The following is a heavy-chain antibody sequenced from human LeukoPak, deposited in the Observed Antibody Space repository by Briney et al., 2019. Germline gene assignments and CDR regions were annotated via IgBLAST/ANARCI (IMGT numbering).Heavy chain of an antibody. V-gene: IGHV4-34*01. CDR3: ARGRARGRDGYNYFY. D-gene: IGHD5-12*01. CDR1: GGSFSGYY. CDR2: INHSGST. Sequence: SETLSLTCAVYGGSFSGYYWSWIRQPPGKGLEWIGEINHSGSTNYNPSLKSRVTISVDTSKNQFSLKLSSVTAADTAVYYCARGRARGRDGYNYFYWGQGTLVTVSS. J-gene: IGHJ4*02.